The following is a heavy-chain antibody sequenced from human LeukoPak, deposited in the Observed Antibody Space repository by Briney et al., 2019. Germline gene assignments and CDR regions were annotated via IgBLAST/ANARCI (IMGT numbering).Heavy chain of an antibody. D-gene: IGHD3-3*01. CDR2: ISAYNGNT. J-gene: IGHJ6*02. CDR1: GYTFTSYG. Sequence: GASVTVSCKASGYTFTSYGISWVRQAPGQGLEWVGWISAYNGNTNYAQKLQGRVTMTTDTSTSTAYMELRSLRSDDTAVYYCARDPYDFWSGYPNYYYYGMDVWGQGTTVTVSS. V-gene: IGHV1-18*01. CDR3: ARDPYDFWSGYPNYYYYGMDV.